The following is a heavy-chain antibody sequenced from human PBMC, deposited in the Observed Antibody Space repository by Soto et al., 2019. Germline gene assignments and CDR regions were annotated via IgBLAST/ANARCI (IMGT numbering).Heavy chain of an antibody. CDR2: INHSGST. D-gene: IGHD2-15*01. J-gene: IGHJ4*02. CDR1: GGSFSGYY. CDR3: ARVEIGIVVVVAAKAPYYFDY. V-gene: IGHV4-34*01. Sequence: SETLSLTCAVYGGSFSGYYWSWIRQPPGKGLEWIGEINHSGSTNYNPSLKSRVTISVDTSKNQFSLKLSSVTAADTAVYYCARVEIGIVVVVAAKAPYYFDYWGQGTLVTVSS.